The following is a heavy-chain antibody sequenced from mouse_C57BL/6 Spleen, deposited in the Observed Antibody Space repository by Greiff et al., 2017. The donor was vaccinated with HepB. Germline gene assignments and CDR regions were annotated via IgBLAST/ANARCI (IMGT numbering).Heavy chain of an antibody. CDR3: ARLDYDYDGFAY. CDR2: IDPSDSET. Sequence: QVQLKQPGAELVRPGSSVKLSCKASGYTFTSYWMHWVKQRPIQGLEWIGNIDPSDSETHYNQKFKDKATLTVDKSSSTAYMQISSLTSEDSAVYYCARLDYDYDGFAYWGQGTLVTVSA. J-gene: IGHJ3*01. D-gene: IGHD2-4*01. V-gene: IGHV1-52*01. CDR1: GYTFTSYW.